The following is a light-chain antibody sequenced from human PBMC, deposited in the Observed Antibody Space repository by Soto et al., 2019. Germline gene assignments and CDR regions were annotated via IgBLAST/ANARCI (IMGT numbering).Light chain of an antibody. J-gene: IGKJ1*01. CDR2: AAS. V-gene: IGKV1-39*01. CDR1: QSISSY. CDR3: QQNYSTRWT. Sequence: DIPMTQSPSSLSASVGDRVTITCRASQSISSYLNWYQQKPGKAPKLLIYAASSLQSGVPSRFSGSGSGRDFTLTISSLQPEDFATYYCQQNYSTRWTFGQGTKVEIK.